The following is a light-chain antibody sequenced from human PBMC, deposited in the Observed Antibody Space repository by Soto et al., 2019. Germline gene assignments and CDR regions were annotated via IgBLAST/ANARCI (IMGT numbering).Light chain of an antibody. Sequence: ELVLTQSPVTLSVSPGERATLSCRASQSVSNYLAWYQQKPGQAPRLLIYDASKRAIGIPVRFSGSGSGTDFTLTISSLEPEDSAVYYCQQRSSWPPITFGQGTRLEIK. CDR2: DAS. CDR3: QQRSSWPPIT. J-gene: IGKJ5*01. CDR1: QSVSNY. V-gene: IGKV3-11*01.